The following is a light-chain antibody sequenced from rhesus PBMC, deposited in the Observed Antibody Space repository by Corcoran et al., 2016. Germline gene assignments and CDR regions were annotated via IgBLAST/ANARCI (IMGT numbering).Light chain of an antibody. Sequence: DIQMTQSPSSLSASVGDRVTITCRASQGISNWLAWYQQKPGKAPKLLIYRAANLETGVPSRFSGSGSGTDFTLPISSLQPEDIATCYCHQHDNSPYSFGQGPKVEIQ. J-gene: IGKJ2*01. CDR2: RAA. CDR3: HQHDNSPYS. V-gene: IGKV1-69*01. CDR1: QGISNW.